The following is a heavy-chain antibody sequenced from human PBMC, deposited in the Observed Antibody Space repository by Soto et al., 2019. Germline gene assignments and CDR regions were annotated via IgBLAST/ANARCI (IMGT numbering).Heavy chain of an antibody. CDR1: GFTFSSYA. V-gene: IGHV3-64D*08. CDR2: ISSNGGST. CDR3: AKDRPNYGMDV. Sequence: GGSLRLSCSASGFTFSSYAMHWVRQAPGKGLEYVSAISSNGGSTYYADSVKGRFTISRDNSKNTLYLQMNSLRAEDTAVYYCAKDRPNYGMDVWGQGTTVTVSS. J-gene: IGHJ6*02.